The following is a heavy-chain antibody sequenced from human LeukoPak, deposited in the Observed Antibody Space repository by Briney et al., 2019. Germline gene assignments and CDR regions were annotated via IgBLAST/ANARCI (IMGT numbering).Heavy chain of an antibody. CDR1: GFTFSGYG. V-gene: IGHV3-33*01. D-gene: IGHD2-21*01. CDR3: AGGIPQTGVMLDY. J-gene: IGHJ4*02. CDR2: IWYDGSNK. Sequence: GRSLRLSCAASGFTFSGYGMHWVRQAPGKGLEWVAVIWYDGSNKYYADSVKGRVTISRDNSNNTLYLQMNSLRAEDTAVYYCAGGIPQTGVMLDYWGQGTLVTVPS.